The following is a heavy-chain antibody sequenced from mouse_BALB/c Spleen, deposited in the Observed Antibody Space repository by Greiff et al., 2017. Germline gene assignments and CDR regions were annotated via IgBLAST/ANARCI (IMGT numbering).Heavy chain of an antibody. Sequence: EVKLVESGGGLVKPGGSLKLSCAASGFTFSSYTMSWVRQTPEKRLEWVATISSGGSYTYYPDSVKGRFTISSDNAKNTLYLQMSSLKSEDTAMYYCTREGTVEGYWGQGTTLTVSS. CDR1: GFTFSSYT. D-gene: IGHD1-1*01. V-gene: IGHV5-6-4*01. CDR3: TREGTVEGY. CDR2: ISSGGSYT. J-gene: IGHJ2*01.